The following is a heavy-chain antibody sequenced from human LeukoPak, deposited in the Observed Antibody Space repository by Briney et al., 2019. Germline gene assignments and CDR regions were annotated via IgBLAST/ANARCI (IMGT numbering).Heavy chain of an antibody. CDR2: TTGIGGST. CDR3: AKDKGDFWSGHHY. D-gene: IGHD3-3*01. CDR1: GFTFSNYA. J-gene: IGHJ4*02. Sequence: GGSLRLSCAASGFTFSNYAMSWVRQAPGKGLEWVSSTTGIGGSTYYADSVKGRFTISRDNSKNTLYLQMSSLRAEDTAVYYCAKDKGDFWSGHHYWGQGTLVTVSS. V-gene: IGHV3-23*01.